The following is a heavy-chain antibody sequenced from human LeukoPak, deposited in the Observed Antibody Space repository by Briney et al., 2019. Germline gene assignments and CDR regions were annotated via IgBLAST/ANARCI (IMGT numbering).Heavy chain of an antibody. CDR1: GGSFSGYY. Sequence: PSETLSLTCAVYGGSFSGYYWSWIRQPPGKGLEQIGEINHSGSTNYNPSLKSRVTISVDTSKNQFSLKLSSVTAADTAVYYCAILNGYCSGGSCYGTHGYFDYWGQGTLVTVSS. J-gene: IGHJ4*02. D-gene: IGHD2-15*01. CDR2: INHSGST. CDR3: AILNGYCSGGSCYGTHGYFDY. V-gene: IGHV4-34*01.